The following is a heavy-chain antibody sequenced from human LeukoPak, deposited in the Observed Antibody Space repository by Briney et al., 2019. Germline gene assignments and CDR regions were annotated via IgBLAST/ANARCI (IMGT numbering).Heavy chain of an antibody. CDR3: ASGKRWSVAVAGH. J-gene: IGHJ4*02. CDR2: INSDGSST. Sequence: GWSLRLSCAGTGCTFIKYWKHWLGQPAGKELVGVSRINSDGSSTSHADSVKGRFTISRDNAKNSLYLQMNSLRAEDTAVYYCASGKRWSVAVAGHWGQGTLVTVSS. V-gene: IGHV3-74*01. CDR1: GCTFIKYW. D-gene: IGHD6-19*01.